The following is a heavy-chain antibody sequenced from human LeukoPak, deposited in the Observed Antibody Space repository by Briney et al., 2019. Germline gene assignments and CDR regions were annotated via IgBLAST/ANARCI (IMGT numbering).Heavy chain of an antibody. V-gene: IGHV3-48*02. Sequence: PGGSLRLSCAASGFTFSRYSMNWVRQAPGKGLEWISYISPSSTSIHYADSVKGRFTISRDNAKNSLYLQMNSLRDEDTAVYYCARGSLRVDAFDIWGQGTMVTVSS. J-gene: IGHJ3*02. CDR1: GFTFSRYS. CDR3: ARGSLRVDAFDI. CDR2: ISPSSTSI. D-gene: IGHD2-21*01.